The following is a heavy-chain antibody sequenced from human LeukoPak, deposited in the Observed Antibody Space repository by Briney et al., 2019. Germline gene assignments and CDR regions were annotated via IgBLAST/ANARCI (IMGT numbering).Heavy chain of an antibody. CDR3: ARRLTQYDCFDP. J-gene: IGHJ5*02. CDR2: AYYRSTWYN. Sequence: SQTLSLTCAISGDSVSSNSVTWNWIRQSPSRGLGWLGRAYYRSTWYNDYAVSVRGRITVNPDTSKNQFSLHLNSVTPEDTAVYYCARRLTQYDCFDPWGQGILVTVSS. CDR1: GDSVSSNSVT. D-gene: IGHD2-2*01. V-gene: IGHV6-1*01.